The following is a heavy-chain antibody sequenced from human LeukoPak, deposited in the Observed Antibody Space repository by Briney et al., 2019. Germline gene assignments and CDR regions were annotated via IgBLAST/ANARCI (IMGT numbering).Heavy chain of an antibody. J-gene: IGHJ3*02. CDR3: ARGGADAFDI. Sequence: PGGSLRLSCAASGFTFSTYAMHWVRQAPGKGLEWVAVISYDGSSKYYADSVKGRFTISRDNSKNTLYLQMNSLRAEDTAVYYCARGGADAFDIWGQGTMVTVSS. V-gene: IGHV3-30*04. CDR1: GFTFSTYA. D-gene: IGHD3-16*01. CDR2: ISYDGSSK.